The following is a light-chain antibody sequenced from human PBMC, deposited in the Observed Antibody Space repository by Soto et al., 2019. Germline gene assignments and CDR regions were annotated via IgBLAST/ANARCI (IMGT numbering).Light chain of an antibody. J-gene: IGKJ1*01. CDR2: KAS. CDR1: QSISNW. V-gene: IGKV1-5*03. CDR3: QQYNSYSKT. Sequence: DIQMTQSPSTLSASVGDRVTITCRASQSISNWLAGYQQKPRKAPKLLVYKASSLESGVPSRFSGSGSGTEFTLTISSLQPDDFATYYCQQYNSYSKTFGQGTKVEIK.